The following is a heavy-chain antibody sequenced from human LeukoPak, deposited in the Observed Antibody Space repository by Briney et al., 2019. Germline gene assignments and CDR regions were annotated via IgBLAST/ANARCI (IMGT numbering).Heavy chain of an antibody. CDR1: GDSVRTSNYY. V-gene: IGHV4-39*07. CDR3: ASIPYGDYMVMFDY. Sequence: SETLSLTCTVSGDSVRTSNYYWSWIRQPPGKGLEWIGEINHSGSTNYNPSLKSRVTISVDTSKNQFSLKLSSVTAADTAVYYCASIPYGDYMVMFDYWGQGTLVTVSS. D-gene: IGHD4-17*01. CDR2: INHSGST. J-gene: IGHJ4*02.